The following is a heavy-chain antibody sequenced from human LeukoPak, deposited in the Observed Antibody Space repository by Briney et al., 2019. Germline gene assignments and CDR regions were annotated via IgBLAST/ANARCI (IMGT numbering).Heavy chain of an antibody. CDR3: ASRRFSSSLGYMDV. D-gene: IGHD6-13*01. Sequence: SQTLSLTCAVYGGSFSGYYWNWTRQPPGKGREWMGEFNHSGSTNYNPSLKSRVAISVDTSKNQFSLKLSSVTAADTAVYYCASRRFSSSLGYMDVWGKGTTVTVSS. CDR1: GGSFSGYY. CDR2: FNHSGST. V-gene: IGHV4-34*01. J-gene: IGHJ6*03.